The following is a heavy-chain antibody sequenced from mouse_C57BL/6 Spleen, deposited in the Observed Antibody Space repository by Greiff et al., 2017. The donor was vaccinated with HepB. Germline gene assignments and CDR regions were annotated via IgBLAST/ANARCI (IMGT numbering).Heavy chain of an antibody. CDR1: GYTFTDYY. CDR3: ARDGSSYFAY. D-gene: IGHD1-1*01. J-gene: IGHJ3*01. CDR2: INPNNGGT. Sequence: EVQLQQSGPELVKPGASVKISCKASGYTFTDYYMNWVKQSHGKSLEWIGDINPNNGGTSYNQKFKGKATLTVDKSSSTAYMELRSLTSEDSAVYYCARDGSSYFAYWGQGTLVTVSA. V-gene: IGHV1-26*01.